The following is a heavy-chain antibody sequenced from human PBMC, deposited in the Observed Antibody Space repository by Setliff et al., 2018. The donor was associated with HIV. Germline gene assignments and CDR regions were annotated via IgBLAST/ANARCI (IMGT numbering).Heavy chain of an antibody. Sequence: GGSLRLSCAASGFTFSYYWMHWVRQAPGKGLVWVSRINSDGSSTSYADSVKGRFTISRDNAKNTLYLQMNSLRAEDTAVYYCARGGRGADNAFDIWGQGTMVTVSS. V-gene: IGHV3-74*01. D-gene: IGHD1-26*01. CDR2: INSDGSST. CDR3: ARGGRGADNAFDI. CDR1: GFTFSYYW. J-gene: IGHJ3*02.